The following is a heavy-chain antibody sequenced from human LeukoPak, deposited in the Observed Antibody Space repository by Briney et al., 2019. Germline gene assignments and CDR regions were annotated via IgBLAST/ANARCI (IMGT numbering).Heavy chain of an antibody. CDR1: GYTFTGYY. J-gene: IGHJ4*02. V-gene: IGHV1-2*02. D-gene: IGHD2-15*01. CDR2: INPNSGGT. CDR3: ARAGFVVVADFDY. Sequence: ASVKVSCKASGYTFTGYYMHRVRQAPGQGLEWMGWINPNSGGTNFAQKFQGRVTMTRDTSISTAYMELSRLRSDDTAVYYCARAGFVVVADFDYWGQGTPVTVSS.